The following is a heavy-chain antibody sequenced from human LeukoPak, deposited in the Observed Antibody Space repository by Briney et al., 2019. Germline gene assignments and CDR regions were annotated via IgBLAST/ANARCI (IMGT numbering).Heavy chain of an antibody. Sequence: PGGSLRLSCAASGFTFSSYSMNWVRQAPGKGLEWVAVISYDGSNKYYADSVKGRFTISRDNSKNTLYLQMNSLRAEDTAVYYCAKDGKTTDGGLIVGAAHDYWGQGTLVTVSS. D-gene: IGHD1-26*01. V-gene: IGHV3-30*18. CDR2: ISYDGSNK. CDR3: AKDGKTTDGGLIVGAAHDY. J-gene: IGHJ4*02. CDR1: GFTFSSYS.